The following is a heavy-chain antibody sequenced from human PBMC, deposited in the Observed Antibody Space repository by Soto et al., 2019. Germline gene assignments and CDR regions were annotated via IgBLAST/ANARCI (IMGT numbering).Heavy chain of an antibody. V-gene: IGHV3-53*01. D-gene: IGHD3-3*01. Sequence: PRWSLRLSCAASVFSVSNNYMTWFRQAPGKGLEWVSIIYSGGSTYYSESVKGRTTISRDTSKNIVFLQVNSLRAEDTAVYFCARATRYFGSFDSWGQGTLVTVSS. J-gene: IGHJ4*02. CDR1: VFSVSNNY. CDR2: IYSGGST. CDR3: ARATRYFGSFDS.